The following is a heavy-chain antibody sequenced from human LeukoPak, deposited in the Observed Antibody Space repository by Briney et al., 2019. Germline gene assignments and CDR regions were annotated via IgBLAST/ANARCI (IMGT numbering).Heavy chain of an antibody. CDR1: GFTFSTYW. D-gene: IGHD1-26*01. CDR2: INNEETAA. J-gene: IGHJ3*02. Sequence: GGSLRLSCAASGFTFSTYWMHWVRQAPGKGLVWVSRINNEETAANYADSVQGRFTISRDNANNMLYLQMDSLRAEDTAVYYCARERTVGPIQTDALDIWGQGTMVTVSS. V-gene: IGHV3-74*01. CDR3: ARERTVGPIQTDALDI.